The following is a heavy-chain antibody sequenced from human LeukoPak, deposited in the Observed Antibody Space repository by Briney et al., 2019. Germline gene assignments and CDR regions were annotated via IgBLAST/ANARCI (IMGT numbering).Heavy chain of an antibody. CDR2: IRDKDWRGTR. D-gene: IGHD4-17*01. V-gene: IGHV3-49*04. Sequence: GGSLRLSCAASGFTFSEHPITWVRQAPGRGLEWVGFIRDKDWRGTREYAASVKGRFTISRDDSKSIAYLQMNSLKTEDTAMYYCTRGRYGDYVNWGQGTLVIVSP. J-gene: IGHJ4*02. CDR1: GFTFSEHP. CDR3: TRGRYGDYVN.